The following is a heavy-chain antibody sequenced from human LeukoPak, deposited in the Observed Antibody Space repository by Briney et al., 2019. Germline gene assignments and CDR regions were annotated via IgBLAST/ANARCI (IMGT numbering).Heavy chain of an antibody. J-gene: IGHJ4*02. Sequence: ASVKLSCKASGGTFSSYAISWVRQAPGQGLEWMGGIIPIFGTANYAQKFQGRVTITADESTSTAYMELSSLRSEDTAVYYCARVMVAATHPDYWGQGTLVTVSS. CDR1: GGTFSSYA. V-gene: IGHV1-69*13. D-gene: IGHD2-15*01. CDR3: ARVMVAATHPDY. CDR2: IIPIFGTA.